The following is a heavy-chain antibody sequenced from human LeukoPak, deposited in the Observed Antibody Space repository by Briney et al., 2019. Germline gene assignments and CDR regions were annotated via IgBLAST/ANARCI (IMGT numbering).Heavy chain of an antibody. Sequence: SESLSLTCTVSGGSVSNNHWSWIRHSTEKGLGWIGYAYDSGISNYNPSLESRVTLSVDTSKTQFSLRLTSVTAADTALYFCARRAGAGTPMYFDYWGQGVLVTVSS. CDR1: GGSVSNNH. J-gene: IGHJ4*02. D-gene: IGHD6-19*01. V-gene: IGHV4-59*02. CDR2: AYDSGIS. CDR3: ARRAGAGTPMYFDY.